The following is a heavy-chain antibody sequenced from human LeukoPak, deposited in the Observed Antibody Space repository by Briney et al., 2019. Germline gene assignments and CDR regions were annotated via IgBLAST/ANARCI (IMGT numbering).Heavy chain of an antibody. J-gene: IGHJ4*02. V-gene: IGHV1-2*02. CDR1: GYTFTGYY. Sequence: ASVKVSCKASGYTFTGYYIHWVRQAPGQGLEWTGWINPNSGGTNYAQKFQGRVTMTRDTSISTAYMVLSRLRSDDTAVYYCARPREGFATAVNYWGQGTLVTVSS. D-gene: IGHD6-13*01. CDR2: INPNSGGT. CDR3: ARPREGFATAVNY.